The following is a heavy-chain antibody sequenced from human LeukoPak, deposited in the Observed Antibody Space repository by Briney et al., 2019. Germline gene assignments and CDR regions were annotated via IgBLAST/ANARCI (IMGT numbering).Heavy chain of an antibody. V-gene: IGHV1-69*04. D-gene: IGHD4-17*01. CDR3: ASSKGPYGDHRHWYFDL. CDR1: GGTFSSYA. CDR2: IIPILGIA. J-gene: IGHJ2*01. Sequence: ASVKVSCKASGGTFSSYAISWVRQAPGQGLEWMGRIIPILGIANYAQKFQGRVTITADKSTSTAYMELSSLRSEDTAVYYCASSKGPYGDHRHWYFDLWGRGTLVTVSS.